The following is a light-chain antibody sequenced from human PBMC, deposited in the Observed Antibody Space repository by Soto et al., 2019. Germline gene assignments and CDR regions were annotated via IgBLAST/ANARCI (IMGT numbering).Light chain of an antibody. CDR3: KQAYSFPIT. Sequence: DIQMTQSPSILSASVGDRVTITCRARQTISIWLAWYQQKPGKAHKLLIYDASILKSGVQSRFSGSGSGTEFTLTIRSLQPDDSATYYCKQAYSFPITFGQGTRLEIK. V-gene: IGKV1-5*01. CDR1: QTISIW. CDR2: DAS. J-gene: IGKJ5*01.